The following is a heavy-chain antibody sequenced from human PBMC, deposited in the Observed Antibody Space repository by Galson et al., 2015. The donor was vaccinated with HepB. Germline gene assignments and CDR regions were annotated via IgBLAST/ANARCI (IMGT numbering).Heavy chain of an antibody. V-gene: IGHV3-30-3*01. Sequence: SLRLSCAASGFTFSRYAMHWVRQTPGKGLEWVAVISYDGSNKYYADSVKGRFTISRDNSKNTLYLQMDSLRAEDTAVYYCARDLVSLTTVTPAGCIDYWGQGTLVTVSS. CDR2: ISYDGSNK. CDR3: ARDLVSLTTVTPAGCIDY. J-gene: IGHJ4*02. D-gene: IGHD4-17*01. CDR1: GFTFSRYA.